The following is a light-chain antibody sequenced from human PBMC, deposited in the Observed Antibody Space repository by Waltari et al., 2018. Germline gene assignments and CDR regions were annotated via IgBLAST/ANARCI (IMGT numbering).Light chain of an antibody. Sequence: EIVLTQSPATLSLSPGERATLSCRASQSVGIDLGWYQQKPGQAPTLLIYDASIRAAGIPARFSGSGSGTDFTLAISSLEPEDFAVYYCQQRSSWLPFTFGPGTKVEIK. J-gene: IGKJ3*01. V-gene: IGKV3-11*01. CDR2: DAS. CDR1: QSVGID. CDR3: QQRSSWLPFT.